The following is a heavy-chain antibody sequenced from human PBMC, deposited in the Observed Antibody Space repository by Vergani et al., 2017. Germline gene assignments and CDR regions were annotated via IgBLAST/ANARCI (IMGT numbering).Heavy chain of an antibody. J-gene: IGHJ4*02. Sequence: QVQLVESGGGVVQPGRSLRLSCAASGFTFSSYGMHWVRQAPGKGLEWVAVISYDGSNKYYADSVKGRFTISRDNSKNTLYLQMNSLRAEDTAVYYCAKVLLDGNNYKEFDYGGRGTLVTV. CDR3: AKVLLDGNNYKEFDY. CDR1: GFTFSSYG. V-gene: IGHV3-30*18. D-gene: IGHD5-24*01. CDR2: ISYDGSNK.